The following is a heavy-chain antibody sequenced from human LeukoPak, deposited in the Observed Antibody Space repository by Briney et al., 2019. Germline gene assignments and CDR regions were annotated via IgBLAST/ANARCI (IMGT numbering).Heavy chain of an antibody. D-gene: IGHD5-18*01. CDR2: IKHSGST. CDR1: GGSFNGYY. Sequence: SETLSLTCAVYGGSFNGYYWSWIRQPPGERLEWIGEIKHSGSTNYNPSLKSRVTISVDTSKNQFSLKLSSVTAADTAVYYCARGSRAAMVNEYYYGMDVWGQGTTVTVSS. CDR3: ARGSRAAMVNEYYYGMDV. V-gene: IGHV4-34*01. J-gene: IGHJ6*02.